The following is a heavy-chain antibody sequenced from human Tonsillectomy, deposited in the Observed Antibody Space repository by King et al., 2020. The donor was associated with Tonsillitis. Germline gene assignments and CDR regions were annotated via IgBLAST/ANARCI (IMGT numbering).Heavy chain of an antibody. CDR3: ARDFYDSKGRTGGMDV. V-gene: IGHV3-21*01. CDR1: GFTFSSYS. CDR2: ITSSSSYI. Sequence: EVQLVESGGGLVKPGGSLRLSCAASGFTFSSYSSNWVRQAPGKGLEWVSSITSSSSYIYCADSVKGRFTISRDNAKNSLYLQMNSLRAEDTAIYYCARDFYDSKGRTGGMDVWGQGTTVTVSS. J-gene: IGHJ6*02. D-gene: IGHD3-22*01.